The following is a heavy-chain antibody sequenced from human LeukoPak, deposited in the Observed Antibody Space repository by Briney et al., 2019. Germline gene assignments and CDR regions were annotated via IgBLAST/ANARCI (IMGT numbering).Heavy chain of an antibody. D-gene: IGHD3-10*01. CDR2: IDFSGSVI. Sequence: PGGSLRLSCASSEFIFRSSEMNWVRQAPGKGLEWVSYIDFSGSVIHYADSVKGRFTISRDNAKNSVYMQMNSLRAEDTAVYYCARGKGLSVSYYALDIWGQGTMVTVSS. J-gene: IGHJ3*02. CDR3: ARGKGLSVSYYALDI. V-gene: IGHV3-48*03. CDR1: EFIFRSSE.